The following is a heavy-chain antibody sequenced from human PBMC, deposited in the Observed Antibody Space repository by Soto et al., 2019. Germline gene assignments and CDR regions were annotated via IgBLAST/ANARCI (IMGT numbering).Heavy chain of an antibody. Sequence: SETLSLTCTVSGGSIGTYYWSWIRQPPGKGLEWIGYIYYRGNTDYNPSLKSRVTISLDTPKNQFSLKLSSVTAADTSVYYCARHPGYYDILTGYTTYYFDYWGQGILVTVSS. V-gene: IGHV4-59*08. CDR3: ARHPGYYDILTGYTTYYFDY. J-gene: IGHJ4*02. D-gene: IGHD3-9*01. CDR1: GGSIGTYY. CDR2: IYYRGNT.